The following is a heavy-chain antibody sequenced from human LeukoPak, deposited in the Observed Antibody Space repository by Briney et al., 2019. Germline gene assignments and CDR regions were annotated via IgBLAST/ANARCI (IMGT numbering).Heavy chain of an antibody. CDR2: ISSSSSYI. CDR3: ARDRLIAVAGTVNWFDP. CDR1: GFTFSSYS. Sequence: GGSLRLSCAASGFTFSSYSMNWVRQAPGKGLEWVSSISSSSSYIYYADSVKGRFIISRDNAKNSLYLQMNSLRAEDTAVYYCARDRLIAVAGTVNWFDPWGQGTLVTVSS. V-gene: IGHV3-21*01. J-gene: IGHJ5*02. D-gene: IGHD6-19*01.